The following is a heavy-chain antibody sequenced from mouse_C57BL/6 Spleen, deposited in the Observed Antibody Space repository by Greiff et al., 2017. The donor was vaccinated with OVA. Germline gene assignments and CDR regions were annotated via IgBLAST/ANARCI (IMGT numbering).Heavy chain of an antibody. D-gene: IGHD2-4*01. CDR2: IYPGNSDT. J-gene: IGHJ2*01. CDR3: TNNGLRRGDYFDY. CDR1: GYTFTSYW. V-gene: IGHV1-5*01. Sequence: EVKLVESGTVLARPGASVKMSCKTSGYTFTSYWMHWVKQRPGQGLEWIGAIYPGNSDTSYNQKFKGKAKLTAVTSASTAYMELSSLTNEDSAVYYCTNNGLRRGDYFDYWGQGTTLTVSS.